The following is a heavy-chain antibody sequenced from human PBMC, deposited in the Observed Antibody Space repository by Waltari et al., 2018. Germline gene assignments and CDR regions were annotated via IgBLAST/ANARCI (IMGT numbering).Heavy chain of an antibody. Sequence: EVQLVESGGGLVQHGGSLRLSCAASGVTLSPPWLQWVRQSTGKGLMWVSRINNDGSSTVYADSMKGRFTISRDDAKNTVSLQMNNLSAEDTALYYCARAGLLGAFDVWGQGTMVTVSS. V-gene: IGHV3-74*03. CDR1: GVTLSPPW. J-gene: IGHJ3*01. CDR2: INNDGSST. CDR3: ARAGLLGAFDV. D-gene: IGHD2-15*01.